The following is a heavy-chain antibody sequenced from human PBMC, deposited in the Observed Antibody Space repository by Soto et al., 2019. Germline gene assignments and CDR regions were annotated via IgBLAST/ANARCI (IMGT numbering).Heavy chain of an antibody. J-gene: IGHJ5*02. CDR1: GYAFTSYD. CDR2: MNPNSGNT. D-gene: IGHD4-17*01. V-gene: IGHV1-8*01. Sequence: ASVKVSCKASGYAFTSYDINWVRQATGQGLEWMGWMNPNSGNTGYAQKFQGRVTMTRNTSISTAYMELSSLRSEDTAVYYCARASGDYDWFDPWGQGTLVTVSS. CDR3: ARASGDYDWFDP.